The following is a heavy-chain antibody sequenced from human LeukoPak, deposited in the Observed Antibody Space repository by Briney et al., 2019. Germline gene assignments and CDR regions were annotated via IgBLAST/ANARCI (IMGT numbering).Heavy chain of an antibody. CDR1: GFTFSSYA. Sequence: GGSLRLSCAASGFTFSSYAMSWVRQAPGKGLERVSAISGSGGSTYYADSVKGRFTISGDNSRNTLFLQMNSLRAEDTAVYYCAHGAMYQLDYWGQGTLVTVSS. CDR3: AHGAMYQLDY. J-gene: IGHJ4*02. CDR2: ISGSGGST. D-gene: IGHD2-2*01. V-gene: IGHV3-23*01.